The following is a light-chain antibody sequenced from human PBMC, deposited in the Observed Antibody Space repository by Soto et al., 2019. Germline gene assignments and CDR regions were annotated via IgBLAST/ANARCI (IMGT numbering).Light chain of an antibody. Sequence: DIQMTQSPSSLSASVGDRVTITCQASQDINNYLSWYQQKPGKAPELLIYDASNLETGVPSKFSGSVSWSDFTVTISCRQPYDTATYYCQQYDNLPFSFGPGNKVDIK. CDR1: QDINNY. J-gene: IGKJ3*01. V-gene: IGKV1-33*01. CDR2: DAS. CDR3: QQYDNLPFS.